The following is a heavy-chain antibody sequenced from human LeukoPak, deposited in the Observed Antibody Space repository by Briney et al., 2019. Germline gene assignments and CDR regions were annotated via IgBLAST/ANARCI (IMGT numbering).Heavy chain of an antibody. J-gene: IGHJ4*02. Sequence: GGSLRLSCAASGFTFSSYAMSWVRQAPGKGLEWVSAISGSGGSTYYADSVKGRFTISRDNSKNTLYLQMNSLRADDTAVYYCAKDPYYDILTGSDLVDYWGQGTLVTVSS. D-gene: IGHD3-9*01. CDR3: AKDPYYDILTGSDLVDY. CDR2: ISGSGGST. CDR1: GFTFSSYA. V-gene: IGHV3-23*01.